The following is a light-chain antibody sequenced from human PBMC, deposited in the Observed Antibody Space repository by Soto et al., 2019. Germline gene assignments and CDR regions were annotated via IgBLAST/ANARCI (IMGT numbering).Light chain of an antibody. J-gene: IGKJ3*01. CDR2: GAS. CDR3: QQYGKSPGLFT. CDR1: QTVASAY. V-gene: IGKV3-20*01. Sequence: EVVLTQSPGTLSLSPGERATLSCRASQTVASAYLAWYQQKPGQAPRLLIYGASSRATGIPDKFSGSGSGTDFSLTISRLEPEDSAVYYCQQYGKSPGLFTFGPGTTVDIK.